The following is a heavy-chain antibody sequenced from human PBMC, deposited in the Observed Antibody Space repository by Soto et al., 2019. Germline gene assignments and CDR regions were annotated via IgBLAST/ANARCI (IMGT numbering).Heavy chain of an antibody. CDR3: ARGATYYYGSGSYYSHYYYYGMDV. V-gene: IGHV4-31*03. CDR2: IYYSGST. Sequence: PSETLSLTCTVSGGSISSGGYYWSWIRQHPGKGLEWIGYIYYSGSTYYNPSLKSRVTISVDTSKNQFSLKLSSVTAADTAVYYCARGATYYYGSGSYYSHYYYYGMDVWGQGTTVTVSS. D-gene: IGHD3-10*01. J-gene: IGHJ6*02. CDR1: GGSISSGGYY.